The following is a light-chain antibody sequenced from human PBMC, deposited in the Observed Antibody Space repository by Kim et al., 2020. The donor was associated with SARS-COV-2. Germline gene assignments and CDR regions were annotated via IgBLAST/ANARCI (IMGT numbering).Light chain of an antibody. J-gene: IGLJ1*01. CDR3: SSFTTSATYV. CDR1: SSDVGSSNR. CDR2: EVS. Sequence: GQSVTISCTGTSSDVGSSNRVSWYQQPPGTAPKVIIYEVSDRPSGVPDRFSGSKSGNTASLTISGLQAEDEADYYCSSFTTSATYVFGTGTKVTVL. V-gene: IGLV2-18*02.